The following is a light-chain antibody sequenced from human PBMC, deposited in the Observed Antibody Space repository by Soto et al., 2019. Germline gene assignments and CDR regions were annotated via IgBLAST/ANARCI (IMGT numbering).Light chain of an antibody. CDR2: DAS. CDR3: QQYGDLPIT. Sequence: DLQMTQSPSSLSASVGDRVTITCQASQDISDYLNWYQQKPGKAPKLLISDASNLETGVPSRFSGRRSGTDFTCTISSLQPEDIATYYCQQYGDLPITFGQGTRLEIK. V-gene: IGKV1-33*01. CDR1: QDISDY. J-gene: IGKJ5*01.